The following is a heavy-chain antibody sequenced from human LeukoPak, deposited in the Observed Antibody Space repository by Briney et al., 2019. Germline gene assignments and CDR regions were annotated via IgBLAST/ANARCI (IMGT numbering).Heavy chain of an antibody. CDR3: AGDGYCSGGSCYPYS. D-gene: IGHD2-15*01. Sequence: GGSLRLSCTASGFTFSDYYMNWIRQAPGKGLESVSYISSSSSYTDYADSVKGRFTISRDNAKNSLYLQMDNLRAEDTAVYYCAGDGYCSGGSCYPYSWGQGTLVTVSS. CDR1: GFTFSDYY. J-gene: IGHJ4*02. CDR2: ISSSSSYT. V-gene: IGHV3-11*06.